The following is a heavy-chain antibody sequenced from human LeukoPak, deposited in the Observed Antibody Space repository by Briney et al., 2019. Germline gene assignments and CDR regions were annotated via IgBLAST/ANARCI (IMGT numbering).Heavy chain of an antibody. V-gene: IGHV5-51*01. CDR1: GYSFTTNW. D-gene: IGHD6-19*01. J-gene: IGHJ4*02. CDR2: IYPADSDT. Sequence: GESLKISCRGSGYSFTTNWIGWVRQMPGKGLEWMGIIYPADSDTRYSPSFQGQATISVDKSISTAYLQWSSLKASDTAMYYCARQGVYSSGWYPFDYWGQGTLVTVSS. CDR3: ARQGVYSSGWYPFDY.